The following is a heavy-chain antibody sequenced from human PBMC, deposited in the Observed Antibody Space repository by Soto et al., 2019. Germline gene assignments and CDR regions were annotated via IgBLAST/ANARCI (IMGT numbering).Heavy chain of an antibody. CDR2: IDPSGNRI. D-gene: IGHD3-16*01. CDR1: GFTFSNSA. Sequence: EVQLLESGGGLVQPGGSLRLSCTASGFTFSNSAMSWVRQAPGKGLEWVSSIDPSGNRIYQGDVAKGRFTISRDNSKNTLFPRKNSLRVDKTAIYYCAKDRGGRGNEIDHWGQGTLVTASS. CDR3: AKDRGGRGNEIDH. V-gene: IGHV3-23*05. J-gene: IGHJ4*02.